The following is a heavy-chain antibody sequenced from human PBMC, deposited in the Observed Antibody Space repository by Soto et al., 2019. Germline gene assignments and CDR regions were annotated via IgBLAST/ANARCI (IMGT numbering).Heavy chain of an antibody. CDR1: GGSFSGYY. V-gene: IGHV4-34*01. J-gene: IGHJ5*02. Sequence: SETLSLTCAVYGGSFSGYYWSWIRQPPGKGLEWIGEINHSGSTNYNPSLKSRFTISVDTSKNQFSLKLSSVTAADTAVYYCARNSIVVVPAGGIFDPWGQGTLVTVSS. D-gene: IGHD2-2*01. CDR3: ARNSIVVVPAGGIFDP. CDR2: INHSGST.